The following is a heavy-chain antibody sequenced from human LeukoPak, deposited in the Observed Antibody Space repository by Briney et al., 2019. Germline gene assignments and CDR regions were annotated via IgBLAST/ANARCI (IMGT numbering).Heavy chain of an antibody. CDR1: GGSISSGGYY. CDR2: IYYSGST. CDR3: ARDVDIVATVWFDP. V-gene: IGHV4-30-2*03. D-gene: IGHD5-12*01. Sequence: SQTLSLTCTVSGGSISSGGYYWSWIRQHPGKGLEWIGTIYYSGSTYYNPSLKSRVTISVDTSQNQFSLRLSSVTAADTAVYYCARDVDIVATVWFDPWGQGTLVAVSS. J-gene: IGHJ5*02.